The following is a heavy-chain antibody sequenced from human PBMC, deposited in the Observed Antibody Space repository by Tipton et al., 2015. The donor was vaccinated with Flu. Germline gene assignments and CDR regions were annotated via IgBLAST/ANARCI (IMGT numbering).Heavy chain of an antibody. CDR1: GYSISSGYY. V-gene: IGHV4-38-2*02. Sequence: TLSLTCAVSGYSISSGYYWGWIRQPPGKGLEWIGSIYHSGSTYYNPSLKSRVTISVDTSKNQFSLKLSSVTAADTAVYYCARDHGDGYNLDAFDIWGQGTMVTVSS. CDR2: IYHSGST. D-gene: IGHD5-24*01. J-gene: IGHJ3*02. CDR3: ARDHGDGYNLDAFDI.